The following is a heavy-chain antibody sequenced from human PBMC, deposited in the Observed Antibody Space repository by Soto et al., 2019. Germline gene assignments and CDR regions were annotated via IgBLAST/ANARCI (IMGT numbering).Heavy chain of an antibody. CDR2: IYPSDSYT. CDR1: GYSFNSYW. J-gene: IGHJ4*02. CDR3: ARHVSTYGEDH. V-gene: IGHV5-10-1*01. D-gene: IGHD3-10*01. Sequence: PVESLRISGNGSGYSFNSYWISWVRQMPGKGLEWMGKIYPSDSYTNYSPSFQGHVTISADKSISTAYLQWSSLRASDTAIYYCARHVSTYGEDHWGQGSLVTVSS.